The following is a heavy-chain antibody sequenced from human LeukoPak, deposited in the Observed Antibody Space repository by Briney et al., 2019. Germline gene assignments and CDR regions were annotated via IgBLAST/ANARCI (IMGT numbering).Heavy chain of an antibody. CDR2: ISSGGGTK. D-gene: IGHD3-10*01. CDR3: AREGHTHSPMRGDPVY. CDR1: GFTFLNYA. V-gene: IGHV3-23*01. J-gene: IGHJ4*02. Sequence: GGSLRVSCAASGFTFLNYAMSWIRQAPGKGLEWVSVISSGGGTKYYADSVKGRFTVSRDDSKNTLYLQMDSLRAEDTAVYYCAREGHTHSPMRGDPVYWGQGTLVTVSS.